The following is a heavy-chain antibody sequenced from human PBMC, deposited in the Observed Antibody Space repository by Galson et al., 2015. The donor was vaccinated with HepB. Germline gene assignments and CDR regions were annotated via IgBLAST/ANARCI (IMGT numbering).Heavy chain of an antibody. CDR3: AKDQGRQGLDYYYYGMDV. CDR2: ISASGGST. J-gene: IGHJ6*02. Sequence: SLRLSCAASGFTFRSYAMSWVRQAPGKGLEWVSGISASGGSTYYADSVKGRFTISRDNSKNTLYLQMNSLRAEDTAVYYCAKDQGRQGLDYYYYGMDVWGQGTTVTVSS. V-gene: IGHV3-23*01. CDR1: GFTFRSYA. D-gene: IGHD6-25*01.